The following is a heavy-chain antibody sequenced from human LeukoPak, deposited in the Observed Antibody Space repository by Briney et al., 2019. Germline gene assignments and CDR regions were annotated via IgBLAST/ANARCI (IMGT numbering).Heavy chain of an antibody. V-gene: IGHV3-7*01. CDR1: GFTFSSHW. J-gene: IGHJ4*02. Sequence: GGSLRLSCAASGFTFSSHWMTWVRQAPGKGLEWVANIKQDGSEKYYMDSVRGRFIISRDNAKNSLYLQMNSLRAEDTAVYYCASGDALDYWGQGTLVTVSS. D-gene: IGHD3-10*01. CDR2: IKQDGSEK. CDR3: ASGDALDY.